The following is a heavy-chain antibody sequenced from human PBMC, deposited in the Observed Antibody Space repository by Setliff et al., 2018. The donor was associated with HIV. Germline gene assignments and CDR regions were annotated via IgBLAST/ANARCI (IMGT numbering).Heavy chain of an antibody. CDR3: AREDHYDRFLDH. Sequence: ASVKVSCKASGYTFTGYFIHLLRQAPGQGLEWMGRINPNSGDTNYAQKFQGRVTMTRDTSITTAYIDLSRLTSDDTAVYYCAREDHYDRFLDHWGQGTLVTVSS. CDR1: GYTFTGYF. J-gene: IGHJ5*02. D-gene: IGHD3-22*01. V-gene: IGHV1-2*06. CDR2: INPNSGDT.